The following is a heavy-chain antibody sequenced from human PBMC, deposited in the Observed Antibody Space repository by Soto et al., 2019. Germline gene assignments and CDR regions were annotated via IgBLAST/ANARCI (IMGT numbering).Heavy chain of an antibody. Sequence: QVQLVQSGAEVRKPESSVKVSCKASGGTFSNYAISWVRQAPGQGLEWMGGILPSLRTANYAQSFQGRITITADLATSKVYLEMYSLRSEDTAVDYCARDRSEGLATRPGYAYWGQGTLVTVSS. CDR1: GGTFSNYA. CDR3: ARDRSEGLATRPGYAY. CDR2: ILPSLRTA. D-gene: IGHD6-6*01. J-gene: IGHJ4*02. V-gene: IGHV1-69*01.